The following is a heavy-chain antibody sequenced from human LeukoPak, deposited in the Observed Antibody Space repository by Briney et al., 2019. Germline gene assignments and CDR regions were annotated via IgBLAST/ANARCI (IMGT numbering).Heavy chain of an antibody. CDR2: ISGSSSTI. CDR1: GFTFSSYS. Sequence: PGGSLRLSCAASGFTFSSYSMNWVRQAPGKGLEWGSYISGSSSTIYYADSVKGRFTISRDNSKNTLYLQMNSLRAEDTAVYYCATPIPRSGYPHYYYYYGMDVWGQGTTVTVSS. V-gene: IGHV3-48*01. CDR3: ATPIPRSGYPHYYYYYGMDV. J-gene: IGHJ6*02. D-gene: IGHD3-22*01.